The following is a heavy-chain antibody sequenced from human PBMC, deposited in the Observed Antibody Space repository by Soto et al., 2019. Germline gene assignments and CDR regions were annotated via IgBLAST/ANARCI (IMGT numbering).Heavy chain of an antibody. CDR3: SRVQGEAVFGVLIGLTVDY. Sequence: PSETLSLTCTVSGGSISSGGYYWSWLRQRQGKDLEWIGYIYYSGSNYYNPSIKSRITISADTSKKQYSLNMSSVTDAATAKYYCSRVQGEAVFGVLIGLTVDYWGQGTQVTVSS. J-gene: IGHJ4*02. CDR1: GGSISSGGYY. D-gene: IGHD3-3*01. V-gene: IGHV4-31*03. CDR2: IYYSGSN.